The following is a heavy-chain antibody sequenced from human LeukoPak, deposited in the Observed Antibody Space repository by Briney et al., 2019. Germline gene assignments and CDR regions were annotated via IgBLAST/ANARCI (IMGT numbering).Heavy chain of an antibody. CDR3: ARSIGDDSSGYYYFDY. J-gene: IGHJ4*02. Sequence: GGSLRLSCAASGFTFSNYWMHWVRQAPGKGLVWVSRISSDESITSYADSVKGRFTISRDNAKNTLFLQMNSLRAEDTAVYYCARSIGDDSSGYYYFDYWAREPWSPSPQ. CDR1: GFTFSNYW. D-gene: IGHD3-22*01. V-gene: IGHV3-74*01. CDR2: ISSDESIT.